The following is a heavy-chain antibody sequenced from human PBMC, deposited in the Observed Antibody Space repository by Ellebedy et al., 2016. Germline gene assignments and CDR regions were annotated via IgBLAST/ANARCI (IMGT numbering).Heavy chain of an antibody. CDR2: INWNSGSI. J-gene: IGHJ4*02. CDR1: GFTFDDYA. D-gene: IGHD3-16*01. Sequence: SLKISXAASGFTFDDYAMHWVRQAPGKGLEWVSGINWNSGSIGYADSVKGRFTISRDNAKNSLYLQMNTLRPKDTAVYYCVREWGYWGQGTLVTVSS. V-gene: IGHV3-9*01. CDR3: VREWGY.